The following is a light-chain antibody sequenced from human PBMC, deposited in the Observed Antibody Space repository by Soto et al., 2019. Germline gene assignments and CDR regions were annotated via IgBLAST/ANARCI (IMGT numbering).Light chain of an antibody. CDR2: AAS. V-gene: IGKV1-39*01. CDR1: QTISTY. J-gene: IGKJ4*01. CDR3: QQSYDTVT. Sequence: DIHMTQSPSSLSASVGDRVTITCRASQTISTYLNWYQQKPGKAPELLIYAASTLQSGVPSRFGGSGSGTDFTLTINSLQREDFATYYCQQSYDTVTFGGGTKVEIK.